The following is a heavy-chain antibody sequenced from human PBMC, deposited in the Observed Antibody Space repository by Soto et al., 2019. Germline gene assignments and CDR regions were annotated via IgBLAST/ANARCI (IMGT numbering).Heavy chain of an antibody. CDR2: IYSGGST. CDR3: ARLGYDFWSGHYDY. V-gene: IGHV3-53*04. J-gene: IGHJ4*02. D-gene: IGHD3-3*01. CDR1: GFTVSSNY. Sequence: EVQLVESGGGLVQPGGSLRLSCAASGFTVSSNYMSWVRQAPGKGLEWVSVIYSGGSTYYADSVKGRFTISRHNSKNTLYLQMNSLRAEDTAVYYCARLGYDFWSGHYDYWGQGTLVTVSS.